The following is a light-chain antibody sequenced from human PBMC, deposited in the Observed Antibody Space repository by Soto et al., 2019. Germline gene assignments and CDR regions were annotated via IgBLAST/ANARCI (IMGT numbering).Light chain of an antibody. CDR2: DVS. J-gene: IGLJ3*02. V-gene: IGLV2-11*01. CDR1: SSDVGGYNY. CDR3: CSCARSYTGV. Sequence: QSALTRPRSVSGSPGQSVTISCTGTSSDVGGYNYVSWYQQHPGKAPKLMIYDVSKRPSGVPDRFSGSKSGNTASLTISGLQAEDEAGYYCCSCARSYTGVFGGGTKLTVL.